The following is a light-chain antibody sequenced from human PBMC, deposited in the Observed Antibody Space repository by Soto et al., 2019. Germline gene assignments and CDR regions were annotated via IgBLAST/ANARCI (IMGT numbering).Light chain of an antibody. CDR3: QSYDSSLSVVV. J-gene: IGLJ2*01. CDR2: GNS. V-gene: IGLV1-40*01. Sequence: QAVVTQPPSVSGAPGQRVTISCTGSSSNIGAGYDVHWYQQLLGTAPKLLIYGNSNRPSGVPDRFSGSKSGTSASLAITGLQAEDEADYYYQSYDSSLSVVVFGGGTKLTVL. CDR1: SSNIGAGYD.